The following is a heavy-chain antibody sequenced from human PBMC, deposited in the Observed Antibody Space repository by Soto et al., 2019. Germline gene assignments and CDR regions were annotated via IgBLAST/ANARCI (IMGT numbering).Heavy chain of an antibody. J-gene: IGHJ4*02. Sequence: GGSLRLSCAASGFTFDDYTMHWVRQAPGKGLEWVSLIRWDGCSTYYADSVKGRFTISRDNSKNSLYLQMNSLRTEDTALYYCAKGPNDYYDILTGYFDYWGQGTLVTVSS. CDR2: IRWDGCST. CDR1: GFTFDDYT. V-gene: IGHV3-43*01. CDR3: AKGPNDYYDILTGYFDY. D-gene: IGHD3-9*01.